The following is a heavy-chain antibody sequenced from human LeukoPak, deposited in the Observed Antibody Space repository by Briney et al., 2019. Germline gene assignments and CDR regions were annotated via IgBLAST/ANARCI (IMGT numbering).Heavy chain of an antibody. D-gene: IGHD6-19*01. Sequence: SETLSLTCTVSRGSISSSSYYWGWVRQPPGRGLEWIGNIFYSGSTYYNPSLKSRVTISVDTSKNQFSLRLSSVTAADTAVYYCASLMEIAVAGNYFDYWGQGTLVTVSS. J-gene: IGHJ4*02. V-gene: IGHV4-39*01. CDR1: RGSISSSSYY. CDR3: ASLMEIAVAGNYFDY. CDR2: IFYSGST.